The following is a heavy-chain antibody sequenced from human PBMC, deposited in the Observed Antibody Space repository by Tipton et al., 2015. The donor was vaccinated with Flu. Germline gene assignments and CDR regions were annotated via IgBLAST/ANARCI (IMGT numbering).Heavy chain of an antibody. CDR1: GASISSGSYY. J-gene: IGHJ5*02. Sequence: TLSLTCSVSGASISSGSYYWSWIRQPAGKGLEWIGRIYTSGSTNYNPSLTSRVTISLDTSKNQFSLKLTSVTAADTAVYYCARDVLNYARSQWFDPWGQGTLVTVSS. V-gene: IGHV4-61*02. CDR3: ARDVLNYARSQWFDP. D-gene: IGHD2-8*01. CDR2: IYTSGST.